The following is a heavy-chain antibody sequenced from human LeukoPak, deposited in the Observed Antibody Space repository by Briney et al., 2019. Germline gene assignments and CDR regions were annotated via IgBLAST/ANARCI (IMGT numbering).Heavy chain of an antibody. Sequence: GGSLRLSCIASGFTFSNYWMSWMRQTPGKGLEWVANIKTDGSETYYADSVKGRFTISRDNAKNSLYLQMNSLRAEDTAVYHRKTGGAAAGSFDYWGQGTLVTVSS. CDR3: KTGGAAAGSFDY. CDR2: IKTDGSET. J-gene: IGHJ4*01. D-gene: IGHD6-13*01. V-gene: IGHV3-7*01. CDR1: GFTFSNYW.